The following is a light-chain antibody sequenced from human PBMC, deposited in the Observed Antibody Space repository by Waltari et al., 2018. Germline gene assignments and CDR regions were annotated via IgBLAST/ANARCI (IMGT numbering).Light chain of an antibody. J-gene: IGLJ3*02. Sequence: QSPLTQPASVSGSPGQSITIPCPGTSSDVGGYIYVSWYQQHPGKAPKLIIYDVSNRPSGVSDRFSGSRSGNTASLTISGLQAEDEADYYCSSYTTTKTRVFGGGTKLTVL. CDR3: SSYTTTKTRV. V-gene: IGLV2-14*03. CDR2: DVS. CDR1: SSDVGGYIY.